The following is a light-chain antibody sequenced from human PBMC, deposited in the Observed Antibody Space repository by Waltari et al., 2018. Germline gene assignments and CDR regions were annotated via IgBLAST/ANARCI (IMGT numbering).Light chain of an antibody. V-gene: IGKV4-1*01. Sequence: DIVMTQSPDSLTVSLGKRATINCKSSHSLLYYSNNKNYISWYQHKPGQAPKLLIYWASTRDAGVPDRFSGSGSETDFTLTISSLQAEDVAVYHCHQYFAPPYTFGRGTKLEIK. CDR2: WAS. J-gene: IGKJ2*01. CDR3: HQYFAPPYT. CDR1: HSLLYYSNNKNY.